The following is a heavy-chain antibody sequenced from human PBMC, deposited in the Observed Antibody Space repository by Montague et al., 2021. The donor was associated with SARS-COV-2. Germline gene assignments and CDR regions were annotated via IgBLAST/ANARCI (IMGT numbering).Heavy chain of an antibody. J-gene: IGHJ4*02. V-gene: IGHV4-59*01. CDR3: ARAQNTCFIANCVNYFEV. Sequence: SETLSLTCTVSGDSISRYYWSWIRQSPGKGLEWIGYVHYTGSTKYTPSLKTRVTLSLDTPKNHFSLKLRSVTAADTAIYYCARAQNTCFIANCVNYFEVWGLGALVTVSS. D-gene: IGHD1-1*01. CDR2: VHYTGST. CDR1: GDSISRYY.